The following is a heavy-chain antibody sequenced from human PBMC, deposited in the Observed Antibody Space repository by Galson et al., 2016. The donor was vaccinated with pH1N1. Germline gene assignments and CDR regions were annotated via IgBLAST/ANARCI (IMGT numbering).Heavy chain of an antibody. Sequence: CAISGDSVSSNSAAWNWIRQSPSRGLEWLGRTCYRSKWYNDYGVSVKSRITIHPDTSKNQFSLQLNSVTPEDTAVYYCARSEYYYDSSGYRHDTFDIWGQGTTVTVSS. D-gene: IGHD3-22*01. V-gene: IGHV6-1*01. J-gene: IGHJ3*02. CDR1: GDSVSSNSAA. CDR2: TCYRSKWYN. CDR3: ARSEYYYDSSGYRHDTFDI.